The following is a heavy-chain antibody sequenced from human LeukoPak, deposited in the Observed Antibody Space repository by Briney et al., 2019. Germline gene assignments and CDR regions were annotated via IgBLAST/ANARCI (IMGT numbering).Heavy chain of an antibody. D-gene: IGHD3-22*01. V-gene: IGHV3-48*03. CDR3: ARANYYDISGYDY. CDR1: GFTFRCYE. Sequence: PGGSLRLSCSASGFTFRCYEMNWVRQAPGKGLDWVSYITSIGSTIYYAASVKGRFTISRDNAKNSLYLQMNSLRAVDTAVYYCARANYYDISGYDYWGQGTLVTVSS. CDR2: ITSIGSTI. J-gene: IGHJ4*02.